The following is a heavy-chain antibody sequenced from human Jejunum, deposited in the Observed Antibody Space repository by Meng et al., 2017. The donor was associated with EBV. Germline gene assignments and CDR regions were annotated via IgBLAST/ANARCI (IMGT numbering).Heavy chain of an antibody. Sequence: QGELRVVGPGLVKPLGTLSLPWLVSGDSTDSRNWWGGVRQSPERGLDGIGEIYYSGSTNYNPSLKSRVTILVDRSENHFSLHLSSVTAADTAVYYCVRGGDYCLVYWGQGTLVTVSS. CDR1: GDSTDSRNW. CDR3: VRGGDYCLVY. J-gene: IGHJ4*02. CDR2: IYYSGST. D-gene: IGHD2-21*02. V-gene: IGHV4-4*02.